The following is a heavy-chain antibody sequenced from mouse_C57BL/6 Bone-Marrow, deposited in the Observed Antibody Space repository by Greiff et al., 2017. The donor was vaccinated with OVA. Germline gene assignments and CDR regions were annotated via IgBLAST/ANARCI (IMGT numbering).Heavy chain of an antibody. Sequence: QVQLQQPGAELVKPGASVKMSCKASGYTFTSYWITWVKQWPGQGLEWIGDIYPGSGSTNYNEKFKSKATLTVDTSSSTAYMQLSSLTSEDSAVYYCARYDDYDGKFDYWGQGTTLTVSS. CDR1: GYTFTSYW. CDR3: ARYDDYDGKFDY. J-gene: IGHJ2*01. CDR2: IYPGSGST. D-gene: IGHD2-4*01. V-gene: IGHV1-55*01.